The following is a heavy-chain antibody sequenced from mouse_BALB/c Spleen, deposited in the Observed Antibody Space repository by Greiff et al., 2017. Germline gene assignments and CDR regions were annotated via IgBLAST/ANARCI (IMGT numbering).Heavy chain of an antibody. CDR2: IDPENGNT. CDR1: GFNIKDYY. D-gene: IGHD2-4*01. J-gene: IGHJ3*01. CDR3: ARDYDGAY. V-gene: IGHV14-1*02. Sequence: EVQLQESGAELVRSGASVKLSCTASGFNIKDYYMHWVKQRPEQGLEWIGWIDPENGNTIYDPKFQGKASITADTSSNTAYLQLSSLTSEDTAVYYCARDYDGAYWGQGTLVTVSA.